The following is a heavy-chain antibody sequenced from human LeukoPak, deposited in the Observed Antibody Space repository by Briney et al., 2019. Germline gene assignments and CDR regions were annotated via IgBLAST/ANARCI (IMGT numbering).Heavy chain of an antibody. J-gene: IGHJ4*02. CDR3: ARGSGSPSGDNYGRPLDY. CDR1: GGSISSYY. CDR2: IYYSGNT. V-gene: IGHV4-59*01. D-gene: IGHD5-18*01. Sequence: PSETLSLTCTVSGGSISSYYWSWIRQTPGKGLEYVGYIYYSGNTNYNPSLNSRVTISVDTSKNQFSLKLSSVTAADTAVYYCARGSGSPSGDNYGRPLDYWGQGTLVTVSA.